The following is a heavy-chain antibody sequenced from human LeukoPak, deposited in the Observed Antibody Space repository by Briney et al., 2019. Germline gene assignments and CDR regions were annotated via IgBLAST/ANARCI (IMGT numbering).Heavy chain of an antibody. D-gene: IGHD1-26*01. CDR3: ASRPYSGSLGDY. CDR1: GFTFSSYA. V-gene: IGHV3-30-3*01. Sequence: GGSLRLSCAASGFTFSSYAMPWVRQAPGKGLEWVAVISYDGSNKYYADSVKGRFTISRDNSKNTLYLQMNSLRAEDTAVYYCASRPYSGSLGDYWGQGTLVTVSS. J-gene: IGHJ4*02. CDR2: ISYDGSNK.